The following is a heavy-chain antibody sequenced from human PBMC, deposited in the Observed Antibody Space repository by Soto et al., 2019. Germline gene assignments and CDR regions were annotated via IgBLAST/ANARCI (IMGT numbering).Heavy chain of an antibody. D-gene: IGHD5-12*01. Sequence: QVQLVQSGAEVKEPGSSVKVSCEAAGGGNLRDYRTTWVRRAPGQGLEWMGAIIPKLGSANYAQNFQGRVTVTADESTNTVYMEIRSLRSDDTAVYYCARGSDGYNFGAVYWGQGTPVTVSS. CDR3: ARGSDGYNFGAVY. CDR1: GGGNLRDYR. CDR2: IIPKLGSA. J-gene: IGHJ4*02. V-gene: IGHV1-69*01.